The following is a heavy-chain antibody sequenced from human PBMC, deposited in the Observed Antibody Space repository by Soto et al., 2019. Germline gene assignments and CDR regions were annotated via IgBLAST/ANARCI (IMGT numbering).Heavy chain of an antibody. V-gene: IGHV4-4*02. CDR2: IYHSGST. CDR1: GGSIRSSNW. J-gene: IGHJ4*02. Sequence: QVQLQESGPGLVKPSGTLSLTCTVSGGSIRSSNWWSWVRQPPGKGLEWIGEIYHSGSTNYNPSLXXRXTTXVDKSKNQFSLKLSSLTAADTAVYYCAKDIYYFDYWGQGTLVTVSS. CDR3: AKDIYYFDY.